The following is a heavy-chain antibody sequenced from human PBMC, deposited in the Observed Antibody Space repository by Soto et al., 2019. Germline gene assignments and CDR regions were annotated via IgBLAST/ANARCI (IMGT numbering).Heavy chain of an antibody. CDR3: ARDVSRDDAFAI. D-gene: IGHD6-13*01. J-gene: IGHJ3*02. Sequence: ASVKVSCKASGYSFTNYGISWVRQAPGQGLEWMGWISVYNGNTNFAQKLQGRVTMTTDTSTSTAYMELRSLRSDDTAVYYCARDVSRDDAFAIWGQGTMVTVSS. CDR1: GYSFTNYG. CDR2: ISVYNGNT. V-gene: IGHV1-18*01.